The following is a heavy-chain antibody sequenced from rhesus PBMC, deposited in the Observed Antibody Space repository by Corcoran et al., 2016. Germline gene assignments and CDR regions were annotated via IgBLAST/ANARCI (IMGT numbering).Heavy chain of an antibody. CDR3: ATGGG. CDR1: GYTFTDFY. Sequence: EVQLVQSGTEVKKPGASVKISCKASGYTFTDFYLHWVRQAPGKGLEWMGRVDPEEGEAKHEKKLQDRVTIPAETSTDTAYMELSSVRLEDTAVYYGATGGGWGQGVLVTVSS. CDR2: VDPEEGEA. J-gene: IGHJ4*01. V-gene: IGHV1-111*02.